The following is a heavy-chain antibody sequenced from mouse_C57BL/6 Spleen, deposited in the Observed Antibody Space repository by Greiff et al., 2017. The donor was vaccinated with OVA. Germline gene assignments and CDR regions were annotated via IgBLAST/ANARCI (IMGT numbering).Heavy chain of an antibody. CDR1: GYSFTSYY. CDR3: ARGEAWFAY. Sequence: VMLVESGPELVKPGASVKISCKASGYSFTSYYIHWVKQRPGQGLEWIGWIYPGSGNTKYNEKFKGKATLTADTSSSTAYMQLSSLTSEDSAVYYCARGEAWFAYWGQGTLVTVSA. CDR2: IYPGSGNT. J-gene: IGHJ3*01. V-gene: IGHV1-66*01.